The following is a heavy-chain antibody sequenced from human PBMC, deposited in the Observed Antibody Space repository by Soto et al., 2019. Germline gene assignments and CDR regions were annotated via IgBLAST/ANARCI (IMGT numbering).Heavy chain of an antibody. Sequence: GSLRLSCAASGFTFSSYGMHWVRQAPGKGLGWVAVIWYDGSNKYYADSVKGRFTISRDNSKNTLYLQMNSLRAEDTAVYYCARAGIAAAGTFPWFDPWGQGTLVTVSS. J-gene: IGHJ5*02. CDR1: GFTFSSYG. D-gene: IGHD6-13*01. CDR3: ARAGIAAAGTFPWFDP. CDR2: IWYDGSNK. V-gene: IGHV3-33*01.